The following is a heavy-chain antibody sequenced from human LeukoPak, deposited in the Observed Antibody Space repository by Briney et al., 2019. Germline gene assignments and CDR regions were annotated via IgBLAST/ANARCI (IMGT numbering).Heavy chain of an antibody. CDR2: INHSGST. Sequence: SETLSLTCAVYGGSFSGYYWSWIRQPPGKGLEWIGEINHSGSTNYNPSLKSRVTISVDTSKNQFSLKLSSVTAADTAVYYCARVVNDYGDYAIDYWGQGTLVTVSS. V-gene: IGHV4-34*01. CDR1: GGSFSGYY. CDR3: ARVVNDYGDYAIDY. J-gene: IGHJ4*02. D-gene: IGHD4-17*01.